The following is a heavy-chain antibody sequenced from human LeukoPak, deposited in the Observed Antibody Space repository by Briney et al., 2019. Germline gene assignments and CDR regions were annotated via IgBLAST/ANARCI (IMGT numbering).Heavy chain of an antibody. V-gene: IGHV3-74*01. CDR1: GFTFCKYW. Sequence: PGGSLRLSCAASGFTFCKYWMLWVRQAPGKGLESVSRINTDGTVTTYADSVKGRFNVSRDNADNTMFLQMNSVRDEDTAVYYCATKQWLAPPPDSWGEGTPVTVSS. D-gene: IGHD6-19*01. CDR3: ATKQWLAPPPDS. J-gene: IGHJ4*02. CDR2: INTDGTVT.